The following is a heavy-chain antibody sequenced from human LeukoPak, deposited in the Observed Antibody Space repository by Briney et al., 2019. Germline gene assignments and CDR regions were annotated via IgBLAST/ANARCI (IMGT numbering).Heavy chain of an antibody. CDR3: ARGSEWELLGSCDY. CDR1: GFTVSSNY. CDR2: IYSGGST. J-gene: IGHJ4*02. D-gene: IGHD1-26*01. V-gene: IGHV3-66*01. Sequence: GGSLRLSCAASGFTVSSNYMSWVRQAPGKGLEWVSVIYSGGSTYYADSVEGRFTISRDNSKNTLYLQMNSLRAEDTAVYYCARGSEWELLGSCDYWGQGTLVTVSS.